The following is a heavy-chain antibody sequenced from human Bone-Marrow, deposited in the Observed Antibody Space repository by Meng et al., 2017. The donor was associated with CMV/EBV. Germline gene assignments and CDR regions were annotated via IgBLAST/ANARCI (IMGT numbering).Heavy chain of an antibody. CDR3: ARDWYSGSFHAFDI. CDR1: GYTFTGYY. J-gene: IGHJ3*02. CDR2: INPNSGGT. V-gene: IGHV1-2*02. D-gene: IGHD1-26*01. Sequence: ASVKVSCKASGYTFTGYYMHWVRQAPGQGLEWMVWINPNSGGTNYAQKFQGRVTMTRDTSISTAYMELSRLRSDDTAVYYCARDWYSGSFHAFDIWGQGTMVTVSS.